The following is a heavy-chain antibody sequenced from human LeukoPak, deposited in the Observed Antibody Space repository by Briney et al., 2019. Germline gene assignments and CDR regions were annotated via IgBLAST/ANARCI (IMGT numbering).Heavy chain of an antibody. V-gene: IGHV4-59*01. Sequence: SETLSLTCTVSGGSISSYYWSWIRQPPGKGLEWIGYIYYSGSTNYNPSLKNRVTISVDTSKNQFSLKLSSVTAADTAVYYCARWKPFYGSGSYSYFDYWGQGTLVTVSS. CDR3: ARWKPFYGSGSYSYFDY. CDR1: GGSISSYY. D-gene: IGHD3-10*01. CDR2: IYYSGST. J-gene: IGHJ4*02.